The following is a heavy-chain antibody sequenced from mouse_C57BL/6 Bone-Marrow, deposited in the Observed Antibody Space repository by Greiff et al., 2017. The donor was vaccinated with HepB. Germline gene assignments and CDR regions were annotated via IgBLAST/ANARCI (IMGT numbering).Heavy chain of an antibody. Sequence: QVQLQQPGAELVKPGASVKLSCKASGYTFTSYWMQWVKQRPGQGLEWIGEIDPSDSYTNYNQKFKGKATLTVDTSSSTAHMQLSSLTSEDSAVYYCAREYYGSSYWFAYWGQGTLVTVSA. CDR2: IDPSDSYT. D-gene: IGHD1-1*01. J-gene: IGHJ3*01. CDR1: GYTFTSYW. V-gene: IGHV1-50*01. CDR3: AREYYGSSYWFAY.